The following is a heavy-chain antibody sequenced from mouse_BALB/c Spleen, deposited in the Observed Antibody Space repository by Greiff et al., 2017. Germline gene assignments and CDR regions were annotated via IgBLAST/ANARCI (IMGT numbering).Heavy chain of an antibody. CDR2: INPYNGAT. D-gene: IGHD1-2*01. CDR3: ARQDITTATYAMDY. CDR1: GYSFTGYY. V-gene: IGHV1-26*01. J-gene: IGHJ4*01. Sequence: VQLKQSGPELVKPGASVKISCKASGYSFTGYYMHWVKQSHVKSLEWIGRINPYNGATSYNQNFKDKASLTVDKSSSTAYMELHSLTSEDSAVYYCARQDITTATYAMDYWGQGTSVTDSS.